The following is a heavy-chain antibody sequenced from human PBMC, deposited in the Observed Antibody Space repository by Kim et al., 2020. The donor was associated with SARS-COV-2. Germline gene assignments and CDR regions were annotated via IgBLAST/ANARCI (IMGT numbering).Heavy chain of an antibody. CDR3: AKDDPIHGYSGYDF. Sequence: GGSLRLSCAASGFTFDDYAMHWVRQAPGKGLEWVSPISGDGGSTYYADSVKGRFTISRDNSKNSLYLQMNRLRTEDTALYYCAKDDPIHGYSGYDFWGRGALVTLSS. CDR1: GFTFDDYA. V-gene: IGHV3-43*02. CDR2: ISGDGGST. D-gene: IGHD5-12*01. J-gene: IGHJ4*02.